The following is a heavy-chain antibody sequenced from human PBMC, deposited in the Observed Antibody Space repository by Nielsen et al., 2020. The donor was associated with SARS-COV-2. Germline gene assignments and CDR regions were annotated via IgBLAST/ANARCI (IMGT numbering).Heavy chain of an antibody. V-gene: IGHV3-7*01. CDR1: GFTFGRFA. CDR3: ARARTTYCTGDCYSGGADY. J-gene: IGHJ4*02. D-gene: IGHD2-21*01. CDR2: IKLVGSET. Sequence: GESLKISCGASGFTFGRFAMSWVRQAPGKRLEWVANIKLVGSETYYVDSVKGRFTISRDDAKNSMYLQMNSLRAEDTAVYYCARARTTYCTGDCYSGGADYWGQGTLVTVSS.